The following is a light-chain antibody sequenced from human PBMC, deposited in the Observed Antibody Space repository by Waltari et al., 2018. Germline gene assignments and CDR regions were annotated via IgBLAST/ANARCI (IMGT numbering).Light chain of an antibody. Sequence: QLALTQSPSAPASLGAAVRPTCPPSSGHSSNAVAWLQQQPEKGPRYLMKVNSDGSHSQGDENPDRFSGTSSGAERYLTISHLQSEDEADYYCQSGGHGTWVFGGGTKLTVL. CDR3: QSGGHGTWV. CDR2: VNSDGSH. V-gene: IGLV4-69*01. CDR1: SGHSSNA. J-gene: IGLJ3*02.